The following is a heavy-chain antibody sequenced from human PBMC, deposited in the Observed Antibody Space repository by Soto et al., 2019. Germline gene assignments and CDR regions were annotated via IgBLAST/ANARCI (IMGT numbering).Heavy chain of an antibody. J-gene: IGHJ6*03. CDR3: ARGYCSGGSCYYYYYSTDV. CDR1: GYTFTSYD. CDR2: MNPNSGNT. Sequence: ASVKVSCKASGYTFTSYDINWVRQATGQGLEWMGWMNPNSGNTGYAQKFQGRVTMTRNTSISTAYMELSSLRSEDTAVYYCARGYCSGGSCYYYYYSTDVWGNGTTVTVSS. D-gene: IGHD2-15*01. V-gene: IGHV1-8*01.